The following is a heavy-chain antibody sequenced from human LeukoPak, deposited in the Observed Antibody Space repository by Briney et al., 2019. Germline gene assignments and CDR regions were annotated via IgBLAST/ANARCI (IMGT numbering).Heavy chain of an antibody. D-gene: IGHD3-22*01. CDR2: IYPVDSDT. Sequence: GESLKISCKGSGYIFTSYWIGWVRQMPGKGLEWMGIIYPVDSDTRYSPSFQGQVTISADKSISTAYLQWSSLKASDTAMYYCARPLDSSGYHFDYWGQGTLVTVSS. CDR1: GYIFTSYW. CDR3: ARPLDSSGYHFDY. V-gene: IGHV5-51*01. J-gene: IGHJ4*02.